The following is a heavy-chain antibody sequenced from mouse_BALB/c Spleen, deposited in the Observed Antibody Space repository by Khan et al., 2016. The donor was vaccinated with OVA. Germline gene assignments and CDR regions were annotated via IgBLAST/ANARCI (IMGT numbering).Heavy chain of an antibody. D-gene: IGHD1-1*02. CDR2: IFPGDDST. V-gene: IGHV1-85*01. CDR3: ARHYYGGNLYWYFDV. Sequence: VQLQESGAELVKPGASVKLSCKASGYTFTSYDINWVRQRPEQGLEWIGWIFPGDDSTKYNEKFKGKATLTTDKSSSTPYMQLSRLTSEDSAVYFGARHYYGGNLYWYFDVWGAGTTVTVSS. J-gene: IGHJ1*01. CDR1: GYTFTSYD.